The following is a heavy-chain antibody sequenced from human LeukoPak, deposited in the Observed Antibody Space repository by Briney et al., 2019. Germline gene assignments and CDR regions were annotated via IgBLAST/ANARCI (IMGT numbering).Heavy chain of an antibody. Sequence: SETLSLTCTVSDGSISDSYWSWIRQPPGKGLEWVGEINHSGSTDYNPSLKSRVTISVDTSKNQFSLKLSSVTAADTAVYYCARIGGSGSYLYYMDVWGKGTTVTVSS. J-gene: IGHJ6*03. CDR3: ARIGGSGSYLYYMDV. D-gene: IGHD3-10*01. CDR1: DGSISDSY. CDR2: INHSGST. V-gene: IGHV4-34*01.